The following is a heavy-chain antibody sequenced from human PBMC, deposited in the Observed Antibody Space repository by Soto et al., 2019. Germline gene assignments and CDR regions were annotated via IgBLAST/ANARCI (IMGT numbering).Heavy chain of an antibody. D-gene: IGHD3-10*01. J-gene: IGHJ4*02. CDR1: GFTFSSYW. CDR3: TRDLWYGESSPF. Sequence: GGSLRLSCAASGFTFSSYWMSWVRQAPGKGLEWVANIKQDGSEKCYVDSVKGRFTISRDNARNSLSLQMNNLRAEDTGVYYCTRDLWYGESSPFWGQGTLVTVSS. CDR2: IKQDGSEK. V-gene: IGHV3-7*01.